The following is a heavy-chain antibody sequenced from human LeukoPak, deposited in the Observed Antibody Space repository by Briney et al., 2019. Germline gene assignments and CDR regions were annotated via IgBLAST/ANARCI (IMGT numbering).Heavy chain of an antibody. CDR1: GGSFSGYY. J-gene: IGHJ4*02. V-gene: IGHV4-34*01. CDR2: INHSGST. CDR3: ARGTMYSSGWYFDY. Sequence: PSDTLSLTCAVYGGSFSGYYWSWIRQPPGQGLEWIGEINHSGSTNYNPSLKSRVPISVDTSKNQFSLKLSSVTAADTAVYYCARGTMYSSGWYFDYWGQGTLVTVSS. D-gene: IGHD6-19*01.